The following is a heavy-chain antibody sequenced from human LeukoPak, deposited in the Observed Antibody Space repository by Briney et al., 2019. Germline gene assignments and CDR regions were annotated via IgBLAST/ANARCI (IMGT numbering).Heavy chain of an antibody. Sequence: PGGSLRLSCAASGFTFSDYYMSWIRQAPGKGLEWVSYISSSGSTIYYADSVKGRFTISRDNAKNSLYLQMNSLRAEDTAVYYCAGDWLPGNWFDPWGQGTLVTVSS. CDR3: AGDWLPGNWFDP. J-gene: IGHJ5*02. CDR2: ISSSGSTI. D-gene: IGHD5-18*01. CDR1: GFTFSDYY. V-gene: IGHV3-11*01.